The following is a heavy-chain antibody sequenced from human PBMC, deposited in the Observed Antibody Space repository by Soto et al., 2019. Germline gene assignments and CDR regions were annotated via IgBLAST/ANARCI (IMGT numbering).Heavy chain of an antibody. D-gene: IGHD2-2*01. V-gene: IGHV3-30-3*01. Sequence: GGSLRLSCAASGFTFSSYAMHWVRQAPGKALEWVAVIAYDGSNKYSADSVKGRFTISRDNSKNTLYLQMNSLRAEDTAVYYCARDPTSPVVPAARCIDFWGQGTMVTVSS. J-gene: IGHJ4*01. CDR3: ARDPTSPVVPAARCIDF. CDR1: GFTFSSYA. CDR2: IAYDGSNK.